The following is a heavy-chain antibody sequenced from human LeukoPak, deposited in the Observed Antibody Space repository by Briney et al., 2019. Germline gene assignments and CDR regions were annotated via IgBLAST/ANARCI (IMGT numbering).Heavy chain of an antibody. CDR1: GFTFNNYA. J-gene: IGHJ4*02. CDR3: AKDKHYCSSTSCYLYYFDY. CDR2: ISSGGSST. V-gene: IGHV3-23*01. Sequence: PGGSLRLSCAASGFTFNNYAMNWVRQAPGKGLEWVSAISSGGSSTYYPDFVKGRFTISRDNSKNTLYLQMNSLRAEDTAVYYCAKDKHYCSSTSCYLYYFDYWGQGTLVTVSS. D-gene: IGHD2-2*01.